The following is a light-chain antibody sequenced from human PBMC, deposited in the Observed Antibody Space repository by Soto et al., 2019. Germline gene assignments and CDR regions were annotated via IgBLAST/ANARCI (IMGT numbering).Light chain of an antibody. CDR2: LGS. Sequence: DIVMTQSPLSPPVTPGEPASISCRSSQSLLHSTGYNYLDWYLQKPGQSPQLLIYLGSNRAFGVQDRFSGSGSDTDFTMNISKVEDEDVGFYYCMQALQFTFGPGTKVDIK. J-gene: IGKJ3*01. CDR1: QSLLHSTGYNY. V-gene: IGKV2-28*01. CDR3: MQALQFT.